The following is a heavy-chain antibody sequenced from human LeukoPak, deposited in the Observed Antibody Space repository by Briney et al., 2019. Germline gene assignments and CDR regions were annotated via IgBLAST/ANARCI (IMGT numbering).Heavy chain of an antibody. CDR1: GGSISSYY. CDR3: ARAGQGGYSSSWFPFDY. CDR2: IYYSGST. J-gene: IGHJ4*02. V-gene: IGHV4-59*01. Sequence: SETLSLTCTVSGGSISSYYWSWIRQPPGKGLEWIGHIYYSGSTNYNPSLKSRVTISVDTSKNQFSLKLSSVTAADTAVYYCARAGQGGYSSSWFPFDYWGQGTLVTVSS. D-gene: IGHD6-13*01.